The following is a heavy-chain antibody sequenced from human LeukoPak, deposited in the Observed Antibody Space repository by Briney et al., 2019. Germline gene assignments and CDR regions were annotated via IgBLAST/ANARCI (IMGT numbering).Heavy chain of an antibody. CDR1: GFTFSSYA. CDR2: ISGSGGST. J-gene: IGHJ4*02. D-gene: IGHD6-13*01. Sequence: LSGGSLRLSCAASGFTFSSYAMSWVRQAPGKGLEWVSAISGSGGSTYNADSVKGRFTISRDNSKNTLYPQMNSLRAEDTAVYYCAKDRSSSWYARDDYWGQGTLVTVSS. CDR3: AKDRSSSWYARDDY. V-gene: IGHV3-23*01.